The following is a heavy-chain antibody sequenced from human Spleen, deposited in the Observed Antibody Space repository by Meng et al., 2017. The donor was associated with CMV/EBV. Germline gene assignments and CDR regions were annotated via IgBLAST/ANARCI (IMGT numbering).Heavy chain of an antibody. CDR2: MNPNSGST. J-gene: IGHJ4*02. D-gene: IGHD4-11*01. Sequence: ASVKVSCKASGYTFISHNMYWVRQATGQGLEWMGWMNPNSGSTGYAQKFQGRVTITRNTSISTAYMELSSLRSEDTAVYYCARDHSNYRFDYWGQGTLVTVSS. V-gene: IGHV1-8*03. CDR3: ARDHSNYRFDY. CDR1: GYTFISHN.